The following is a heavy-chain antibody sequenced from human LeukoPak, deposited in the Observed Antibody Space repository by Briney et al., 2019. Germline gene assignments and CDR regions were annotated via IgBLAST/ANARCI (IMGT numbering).Heavy chain of an antibody. D-gene: IGHD4-17*01. Sequence: ASVKVSCKASGGTFSSYAISWVRQAPGQGLEWMGIINPSGGSTSYAQKFQGRVTMTRNTSTSTVYMELSSLRSEDTAVYYCARDIYGDYVTDAFDIWGQGTMVTVSS. V-gene: IGHV1-46*01. CDR3: ARDIYGDYVTDAFDI. J-gene: IGHJ3*02. CDR2: INPSGGST. CDR1: GGTFSSYA.